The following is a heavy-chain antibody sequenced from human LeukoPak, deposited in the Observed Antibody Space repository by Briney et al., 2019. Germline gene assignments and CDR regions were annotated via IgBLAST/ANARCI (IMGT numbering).Heavy chain of an antibody. CDR3: ARGSGYFDI. J-gene: IGHJ2*01. CDR2: ISKNGDHT. V-gene: IGHV3-11*05. CDR1: GFTFSDYY. Sequence: GGSLRLSCAASGFTFSDYYMSWIRQAPGRGLEWVSYISKNGDHTNYADSPKGRFTTSRDNDKNSVYLQISSLRAEDAALYYCARGSGYFDIWGRGTRVTVTS.